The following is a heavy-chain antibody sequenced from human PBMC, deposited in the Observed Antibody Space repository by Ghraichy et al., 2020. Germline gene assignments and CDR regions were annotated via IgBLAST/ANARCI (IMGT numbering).Heavy chain of an antibody. J-gene: IGHJ4*02. V-gene: IGHV4-59*08. CDR2: IYYSGNT. D-gene: IGHD6-19*01. CDR1: GASISSYY. CDR3: ARLRDNSGWTDY. Sequence: SETLSLTCTVSGASISSYYWSWIRQPPGKGLEWIGYIYYSGNTNYNPSLKSRVTMSVDTSKNQFSLKLSSVTAADTAVFYCARLRDNSGWTDYWGQGTLVTVSS.